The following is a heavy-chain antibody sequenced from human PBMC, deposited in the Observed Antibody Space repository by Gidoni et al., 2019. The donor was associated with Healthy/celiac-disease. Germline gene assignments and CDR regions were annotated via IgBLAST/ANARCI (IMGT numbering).Heavy chain of an antibody. CDR2: ISYDGSNK. V-gene: IGHV3-30*18. CDR1: GFTSSSYG. Sequence: QVQLVESGGGGVQPGRSLRLSCAASGFTSSSYGMHWVRQPPGKGLEWVAVISYDGSNKYYADSVKGRFTISRDNSKNTLYLQMNSLRAEDTAVYYCAKDGAGCGGDCYPPAEYFQHWGQGTLVTVSS. J-gene: IGHJ1*01. D-gene: IGHD2-21*02. CDR3: AKDGAGCGGDCYPPAEYFQH.